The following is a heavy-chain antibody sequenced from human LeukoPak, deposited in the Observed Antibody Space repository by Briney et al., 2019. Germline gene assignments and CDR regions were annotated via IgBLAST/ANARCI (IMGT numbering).Heavy chain of an antibody. J-gene: IGHJ6*02. D-gene: IGHD2-2*01. CDR1: GFSFTEYY. CDR3: AREGQLLLDGYYAMDV. Sequence: GGSLRLSCAGSGFSFTEYYMTWIRQTPGKGLEWLSHISSSGTIIYYADSVKGRFTTSRDNAKNSLFLQMNSLRAEDTAVYFCAREGQLLLDGYYAMDVWGQGTTVTVTS. CDR2: ISSSGTII. V-gene: IGHV3-11*01.